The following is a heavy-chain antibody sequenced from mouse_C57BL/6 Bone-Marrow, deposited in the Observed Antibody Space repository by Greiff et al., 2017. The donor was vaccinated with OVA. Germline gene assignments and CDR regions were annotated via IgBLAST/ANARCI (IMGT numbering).Heavy chain of an antibody. V-gene: IGHV5-9-1*02. D-gene: IGHD1-1*01. CDR3: TRDSLYYYGSSPYWYFDV. J-gene: IGHJ1*03. Sequence: EVMLVESGEGLVKPGGSLKLSCAASGFTFSSYAMSWVRQTPEKRLEWVAYISSGGDYIYYADTVKGRFTISRDNARNTLYLQMSSLKSEDTAMYYCTRDSLYYYGSSPYWYFDVWGTGTTVTVSS. CDR2: ISSGGDYI. CDR1: GFTFSSYA.